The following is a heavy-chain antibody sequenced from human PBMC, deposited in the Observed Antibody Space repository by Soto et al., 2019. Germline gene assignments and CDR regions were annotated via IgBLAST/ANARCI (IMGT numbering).Heavy chain of an antibody. CDR2: IYYIGTT. Sequence: SGTLSLTCTVSGGSISGYYWNWIRQPPGKGLEYIGHIYYIGTTNYNPSLKSRPTISVDTSKNQFCMELTSVTAADTAVYFCARSGSKYGATAFDIWAQGTMVTVS. J-gene: IGHJ3*02. CDR3: ARSGSKYGATAFDI. V-gene: IGHV4-59*01. CDR1: GGSISGYY. D-gene: IGHD5-18*01.